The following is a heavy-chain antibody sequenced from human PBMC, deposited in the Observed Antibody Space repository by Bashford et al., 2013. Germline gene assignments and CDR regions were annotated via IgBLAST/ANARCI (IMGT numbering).Heavy chain of an antibody. CDR1: GFTFDDYA. D-gene: IGHD2-15*01. CDR2: ISWNSGSI. J-gene: IGHJ4*02. V-gene: IGHV3-9*01. CDR3: AKGRWDCSGGSCYAFDY. Sequence: SLRLSCAASGFTFDDYAMHWVRQAPGKGLEWVSGISWNSGSIGYADSVKGRFTISRDNAKNSLYLQMNSLRAEDTALYYCAKGRWDCSGGSCYAFDYWGQGTLVTVSS.